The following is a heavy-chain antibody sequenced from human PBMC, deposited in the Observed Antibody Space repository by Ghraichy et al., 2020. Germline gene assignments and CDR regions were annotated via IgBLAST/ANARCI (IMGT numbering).Heavy chain of an antibody. D-gene: IGHD3-9*01. V-gene: IGHV3-21*01. CDR2: ISGSSSYI. CDR1: GFTFSTHS. Sequence: GSLRLSCAASGFTFSTHSMKWVRQAPGKGLEWVSSISGSSSYIYYADSVKGRFTISRDNAKNSLYLQMNSLRAEDTAVYYCARVPGGGDLLTGHLDYWGQGTLVTVSS. J-gene: IGHJ4*02. CDR3: ARVPGGGDLLTGHLDY.